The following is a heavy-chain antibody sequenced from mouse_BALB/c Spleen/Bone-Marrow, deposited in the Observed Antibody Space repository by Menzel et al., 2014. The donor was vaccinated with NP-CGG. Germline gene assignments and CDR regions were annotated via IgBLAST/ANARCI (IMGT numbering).Heavy chain of an antibody. J-gene: IGHJ2*01. V-gene: IGHV5-6-2*01. CDR3: ARHGGFGNYFDY. Sequence: EVKLMESGGGLVKLGGSLKLSCAASSLERLELVAAINSNGGSAYYPDTVKGRFTISRDNAKNTLFLQMSILKSEDTALYYCARHGGFGNYFDYWGQGTTLTVSS. CDR2: INSNGGSA. D-gene: IGHD1-1*02.